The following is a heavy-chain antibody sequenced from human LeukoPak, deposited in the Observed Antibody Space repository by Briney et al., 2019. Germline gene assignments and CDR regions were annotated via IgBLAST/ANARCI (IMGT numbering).Heavy chain of an antibody. V-gene: IGHV4-39*01. CDR1: GGSISSNSYY. J-gene: IGHJ6*03. CDR3: SRLSYYNYYMDV. CDR2: IYYSGNT. Sequence: SETLSLTCTVSGGSISSNSYYWAWIRHPPGKGLKWIGTIYYSGNTYYNPSLKSRVTISIDTSKNQFSLKLSSVTAADTAVYYSSRLSYYNYYMDVWGKGTTVTVSS.